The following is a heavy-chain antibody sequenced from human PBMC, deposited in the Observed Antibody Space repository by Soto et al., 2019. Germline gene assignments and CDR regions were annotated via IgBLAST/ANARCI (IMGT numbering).Heavy chain of an antibody. Sequence: EVQLVESGGGLVQPGGSLSLSCAASGFTFSSYDMHWVRQATGKGLEWVSAIGTAGDTYYPGSVKGRFTISRENAKNSLYLQMSSLRAGDTAVYYCARDRWGSRTYSSEYGMDVWGQGTTVTVSS. CDR1: GFTFSSYD. J-gene: IGHJ6*02. D-gene: IGHD3-16*01. CDR2: IGTAGDT. CDR3: ARDRWGSRTYSSEYGMDV. V-gene: IGHV3-13*04.